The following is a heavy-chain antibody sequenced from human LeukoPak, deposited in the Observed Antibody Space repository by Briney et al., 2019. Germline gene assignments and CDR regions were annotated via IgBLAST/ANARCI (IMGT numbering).Heavy chain of an antibody. Sequence: ASVKVSCKASGYTFAGYYMHWVRQAPGQGLEWMGWINPNSGGTNYAQKFQGRVTMTRDTSISTAYMELSRLRSDDTAVYYCARDRDPGITIFGVVSNFDYWGQGTLVTVSS. V-gene: IGHV1-2*02. CDR3: ARDRDPGITIFGVVSNFDY. J-gene: IGHJ4*02. D-gene: IGHD3-3*01. CDR1: GYTFAGYY. CDR2: INPNSGGT.